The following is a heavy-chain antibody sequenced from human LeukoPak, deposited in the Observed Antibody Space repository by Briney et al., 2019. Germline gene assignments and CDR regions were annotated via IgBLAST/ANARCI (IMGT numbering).Heavy chain of an antibody. Sequence: ASVKVSCKVSGYTLTELSMHWVRQAPGKGLERMGGFDPEDGETINAQKFQGRVTMTEDTSTDTAYMELSSLRSEDTAVYYCATGVLFGVVVVAATLDYWGQGTLVTVSS. J-gene: IGHJ4*02. CDR1: GYTLTELS. V-gene: IGHV1-24*01. CDR3: ATGVLFGVVVVAATLDY. D-gene: IGHD2-15*01. CDR2: FDPEDGET.